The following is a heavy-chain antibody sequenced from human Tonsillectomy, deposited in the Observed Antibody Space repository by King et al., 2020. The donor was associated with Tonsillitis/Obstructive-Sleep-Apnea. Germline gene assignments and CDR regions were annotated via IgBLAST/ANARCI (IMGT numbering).Heavy chain of an antibody. V-gene: IGHV4-39*01. J-gene: IGHJ4*02. D-gene: IGHD3-22*01. CDR2: IHYSGST. CDR1: GGSISSSCYY. CDR3: ARHAPYYYDSSGYLVLDY. Sequence: QLQESGPGLVKPSETLSLTCTVSGGSISSSCYYWGCIRQPPGKGLEGIGSIHYSGSTYYNPSLNSRVTISVYTSKNQFSLKLSSVTAADTAVYYCARHAPYYYDSSGYLVLDYWGQGTLVTVSS.